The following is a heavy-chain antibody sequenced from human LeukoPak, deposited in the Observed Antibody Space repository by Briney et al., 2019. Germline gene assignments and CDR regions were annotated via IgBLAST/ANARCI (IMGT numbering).Heavy chain of an antibody. CDR3: AKDITMIVVVTGDY. CDR2: ISGSGGST. J-gene: IGHJ4*02. CDR1: GFTFSSYA. D-gene: IGHD3-22*01. Sequence: PGGSLRLSCAASGFTFSSYAMSWVRQAPGKGLEWVSAISGSGGSTYYADSVKGRFTISRDNSKNTLYLQMNSLRAEDTAVYYCAKDITMIVVVTGDYWGQGTLVTVSP. V-gene: IGHV3-23*01.